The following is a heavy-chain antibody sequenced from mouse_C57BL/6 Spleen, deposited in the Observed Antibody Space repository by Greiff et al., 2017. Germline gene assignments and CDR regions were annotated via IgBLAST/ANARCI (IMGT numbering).Heavy chain of an antibody. CDR1: GYTFTSYW. J-gene: IGHJ2*01. Sequence: QVQLKQPGAELVKPGASVKLSCKASGYTFTSYWMHWVKQRPGQGLEWSGMIHPNSGSTNYNEKFTSKATLTVDKSDSTAYLQLSSLTSEDSEVYYCARGILRSYCDYWGQGTTLTVSS. CDR3: ARGILRSYCDY. CDR2: IHPNSGST. D-gene: IGHD1-1*01. V-gene: IGHV1-64*01.